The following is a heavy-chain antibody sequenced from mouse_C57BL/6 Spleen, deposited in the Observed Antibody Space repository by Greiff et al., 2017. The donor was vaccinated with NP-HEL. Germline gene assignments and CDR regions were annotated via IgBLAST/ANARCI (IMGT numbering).Heavy chain of an antibody. CDR2: IDPSDSYT. D-gene: IGHD1-1*01. V-gene: IGHV1-69*01. J-gene: IGHJ3*01. Sequence: QVQLQQPGAELVMPGASVKLSCKASGYTFTSYWMHWVKQRPGQGLEWIGEIDPSDSYTNYNQKFKGKSTLTVDKSSSTAYMQLSSLTSEDSAVYYCASGTTVVARGFAYWGQGTLVTVSA. CDR1: GYTFTSYW. CDR3: ASGTTVVARGFAY.